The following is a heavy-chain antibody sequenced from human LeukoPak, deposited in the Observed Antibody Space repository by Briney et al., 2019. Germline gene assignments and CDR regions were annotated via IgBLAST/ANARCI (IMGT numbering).Heavy chain of an antibody. CDR2: ISSSGSTI. V-gene: IGHV3-48*03. D-gene: IGHD3-9*01. J-gene: IGHJ4*02. CDR3: ARVRITISSRRGFDY. CDR1: GFTFSSYE. Sequence: GGSLRLSCAASGFTFSSYEMNWVRQAPGKGLEWVSYISSSGSTIYYADSVKGRFTISRDNAKNSLYLQMHSLRAEDTAVYYCARVRITISSRRGFDYWGQGTLVTVSS.